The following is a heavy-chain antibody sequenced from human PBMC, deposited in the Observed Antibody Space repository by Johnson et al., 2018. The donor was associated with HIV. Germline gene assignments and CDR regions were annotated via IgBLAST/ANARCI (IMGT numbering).Heavy chain of an antibody. CDR3: ARDPRLGELKIDRRGYAFDI. CDR1: GFTFSSYA. J-gene: IGHJ3*02. CDR2: ISGNGANT. D-gene: IGHD3-16*01. V-gene: IGHV3-23*04. Sequence: EVQLVESGGGLVQPGGSLRLSCAASGFTFSSYAMSWVRQAPGKGLEWVSAISGNGANTYYADSVKGRFTISRDNSKNTLYLQMNSLRAEDTAVYYCARDPRLGELKIDRRGYAFDIWGQGTMVTVSS.